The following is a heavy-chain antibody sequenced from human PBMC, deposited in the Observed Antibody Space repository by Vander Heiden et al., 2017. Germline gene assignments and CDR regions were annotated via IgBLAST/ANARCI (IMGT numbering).Heavy chain of an antibody. CDR2: INSDGSST. CDR1: GFTLRSYW. Sequence: EVQLVESGGALVQPGGSLRLSCAASGFTLRSYWMHWVRQAPGKGRVWVSRINSDGSSTDYADSVKGRFIISRDNAKNTLYLQMRSLRVEDTAVYFCAREDYCGSGSYGLDVWGQGTTVTVSS. D-gene: IGHD3-10*01. V-gene: IGHV3-74*01. CDR3: AREDYCGSGSYGLDV. J-gene: IGHJ6*02.